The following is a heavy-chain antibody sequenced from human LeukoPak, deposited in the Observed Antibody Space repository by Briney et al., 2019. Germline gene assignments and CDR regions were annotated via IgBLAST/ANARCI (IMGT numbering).Heavy chain of an antibody. Sequence: GGPLRLSCAASGFTFSSYSMTWVRQAPGKGLEWVSSISSSSSYIYYADSVKGRFTISRDNAKNSLYLQMNSLRAEDTAVYYCARDCWYYDFWSGLHGVYYYGMDVWGQGTTVTVSS. CDR1: GFTFSSYS. V-gene: IGHV3-21*01. CDR3: ARDCWYYDFWSGLHGVYYYGMDV. CDR2: ISSSSSYI. D-gene: IGHD3-3*01. J-gene: IGHJ6*02.